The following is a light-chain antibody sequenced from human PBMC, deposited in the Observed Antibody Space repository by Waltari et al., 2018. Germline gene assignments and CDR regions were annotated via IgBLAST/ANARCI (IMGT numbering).Light chain of an antibody. Sequence: DAQMPQSPSSLSASVGDRVTITCRASQGIDNSLGWYQQKPGKAPKLLVFGASRLQSGVPSRFSGSGSGAHYTLTITSLQPEDFGTYYCQQYYNTPRTFGQGTKVEIK. J-gene: IGKJ1*01. CDR2: GAS. CDR1: QGIDNS. CDR3: QQYYNTPRT. V-gene: IGKV1-NL1*01.